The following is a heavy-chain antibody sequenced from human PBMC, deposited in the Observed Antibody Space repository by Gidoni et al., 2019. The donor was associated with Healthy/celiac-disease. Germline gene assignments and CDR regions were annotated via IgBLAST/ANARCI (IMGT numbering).Heavy chain of an antibody. CDR1: GDSVPSNSAA. J-gene: IGHJ4*02. CDR3: ARETSSIAARETAGYSSGWGFDY. Sequence: QVQLQQSGPGLVTPSQTLSLTCAISGDSVPSNSAAWNWIRQSPSRGLEWLGRTYYRSKWYNDYAVSVKSRITINPDTSKNQFSLQLNSVTPEDTAVYYCARETSSIAARETAGYSSGWGFDYWGQGTLVTVSS. D-gene: IGHD6-19*01. V-gene: IGHV6-1*01. CDR2: TYYRSKWYN.